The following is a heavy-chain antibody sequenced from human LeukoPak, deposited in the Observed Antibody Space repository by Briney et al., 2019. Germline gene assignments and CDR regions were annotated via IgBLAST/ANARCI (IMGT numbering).Heavy chain of an antibody. CDR1: GDSINNFY. J-gene: IGHJ4*02. CDR3: AKGIRSSGYSGFDY. Sequence: SETLSLTCTVSGDSINNFYWSWIRQPAGKGLEWIGRIYSSGSTNYNPSLKSRVTMSVDTSKNQFSLKLSSVTAADTAVYYCAKGIRSSGYSGFDYWGQGTLATVSS. V-gene: IGHV4-4*07. CDR2: IYSSGST. D-gene: IGHD3-22*01.